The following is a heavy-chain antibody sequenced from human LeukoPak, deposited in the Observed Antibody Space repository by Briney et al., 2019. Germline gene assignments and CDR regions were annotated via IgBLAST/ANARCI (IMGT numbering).Heavy chain of an antibody. CDR1: GGSISSSNW. V-gene: IGHV4-4*02. CDR3: ARERVTMVRGRRNWFDP. CDR2: IYHSGST. D-gene: IGHD3-10*01. J-gene: IGHJ5*02. Sequence: SETLSLTCAVSGGSISSSNWWSWVRQPPGKGLEWIGEIYHSGSTNYNPSLKSRVTISVDTSKNQFSLKLSSVTAADTAVYYCARERVTMVRGRRNWFDPWGQGTLVTVSS.